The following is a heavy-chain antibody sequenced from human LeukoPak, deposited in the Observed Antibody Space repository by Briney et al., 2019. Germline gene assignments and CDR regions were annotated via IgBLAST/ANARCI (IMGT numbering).Heavy chain of an antibody. D-gene: IGHD3-10*01. J-gene: IGHJ4*02. CDR1: GGSFSGYY. CDR3: ASLYYYGSGSYWVDY. CDR2: INHSGST. V-gene: IGHV4-34*01. Sequence: PSETLSLTCAVYGGSFSGYYWSWIRQPPGEGLEWIGEINHSGSTNYNPSLKSRVTISVDTSKNQFSLKLSSVTAADTAVYYCASLYYYGSGSYWVDYWGQGTLVTVSS.